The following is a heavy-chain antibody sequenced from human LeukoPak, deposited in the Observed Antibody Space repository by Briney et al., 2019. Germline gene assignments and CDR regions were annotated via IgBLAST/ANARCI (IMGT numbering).Heavy chain of an antibody. Sequence: GGSLRLSCAASGFTFSSYSMNWVRQAPGKGLGWVSSISSSSSYIYYADSVKGRFTISRDNAKNSLYLQMNSLRAEDTALYYCARVIVGAQSGWFDPWGQGTLVTVSS. D-gene: IGHD1-26*01. V-gene: IGHV3-21*04. CDR1: GFTFSSYS. J-gene: IGHJ5*02. CDR3: ARVIVGAQSGWFDP. CDR2: ISSSSSYI.